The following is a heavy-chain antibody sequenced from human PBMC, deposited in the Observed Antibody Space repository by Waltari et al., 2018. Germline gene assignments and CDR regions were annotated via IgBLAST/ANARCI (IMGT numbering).Heavy chain of an antibody. D-gene: IGHD3-22*01. CDR2: INHSGST. CDR1: GGSFSGYY. J-gene: IGHJ4*02. Sequence: QVQLQQWGAGLLKPSETLSLTCAVYGGSFSGYYWSWIRQPTGQGLEWIGEINHSGSTNYNPSLKSRVTISVDTSKNQFSLKLSSVTAAGTAVYYCARGRPRITMIVVVITRGRYFDYWGQGTLVTVSS. V-gene: IGHV4-34*01. CDR3: ARGRPRITMIVVVITRGRYFDY.